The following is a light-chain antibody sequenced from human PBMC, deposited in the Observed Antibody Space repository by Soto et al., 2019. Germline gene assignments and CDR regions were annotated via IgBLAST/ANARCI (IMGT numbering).Light chain of an antibody. CDR1: QSISTY. Sequence: DIQMTQSPSSLSASVGDRVTITCRASQSISTYLNWYQQKPGKVPKLLIYAASSLQSGVPSRFSGSGSGTDFTLTISSLQPEDVATYYCQQTHTTFTFGGGTMLEIK. CDR2: AAS. J-gene: IGKJ4*01. V-gene: IGKV1-39*01. CDR3: QQTHTTFT.